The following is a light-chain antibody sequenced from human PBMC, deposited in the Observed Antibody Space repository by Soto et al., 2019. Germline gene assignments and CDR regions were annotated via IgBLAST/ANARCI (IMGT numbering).Light chain of an antibody. Sequence: ETVMTQSPATLSVSPGERATLSCRASQGVSSNLAWYQQKPGQAPRLLIYSASTRATGIPARFSGSGSGTEFTLTISSLQSEDFAVYDCQQYTNWPPITFGQGTKLEIK. V-gene: IGKV3-15*01. CDR3: QQYTNWPPIT. CDR1: QGVSSN. J-gene: IGKJ2*01. CDR2: SAS.